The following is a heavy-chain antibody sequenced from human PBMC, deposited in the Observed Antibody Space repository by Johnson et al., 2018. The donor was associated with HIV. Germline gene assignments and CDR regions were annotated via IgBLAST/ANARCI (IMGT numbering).Heavy chain of an antibody. CDR1: GFTFSSYE. D-gene: IGHD6-13*01. CDR2: ITSSGYTI. Sequence: VQLVESGGGLVQPGGSLRLSCAASGFTFSSYEMNWVSQAPGKGLEWVSYITSSGYTIYYADAVKRRCTISRDNAKHSLYLQMNSRIGEDTALYYCAREPPPLFAAARGAFDIWGQGTMVTVSS. V-gene: IGHV3-48*03. J-gene: IGHJ3*02. CDR3: AREPPPLFAAARGAFDI.